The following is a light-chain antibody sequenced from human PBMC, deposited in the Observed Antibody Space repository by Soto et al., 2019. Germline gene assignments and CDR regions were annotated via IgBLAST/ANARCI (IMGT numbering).Light chain of an antibody. Sequence: QSVLTQPPSVSAAPGQKVTISCSGSSSNIGNNYVSWYQQLPGTAPKLLIYDNNKRPSGIPDRFSGSKSVTSGTLDITGLPTGDEADYYCATWDYSLTGEVFGGGTQLTVL. CDR2: DNN. J-gene: IGLJ2*01. V-gene: IGLV1-51*01. CDR3: ATWDYSLTGEV. CDR1: SSNIGNNY.